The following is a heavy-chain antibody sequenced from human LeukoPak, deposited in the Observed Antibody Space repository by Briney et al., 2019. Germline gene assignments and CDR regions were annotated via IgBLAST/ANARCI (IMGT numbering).Heavy chain of an antibody. Sequence: ASVKVSCKASGYTFTSYYMHWVRQAPGQGLEWMGIINPSGGSTSYAQKFQGRVTMTRGMSTSTDYMELSRLRSDDTAVYYCASRRIAVAGTEGGFDYWGQGTLVTVSS. CDR1: GYTFTSYY. CDR3: ASRRIAVAGTEGGFDY. J-gene: IGHJ4*02. CDR2: INPSGGST. D-gene: IGHD6-19*01. V-gene: IGHV1-46*01.